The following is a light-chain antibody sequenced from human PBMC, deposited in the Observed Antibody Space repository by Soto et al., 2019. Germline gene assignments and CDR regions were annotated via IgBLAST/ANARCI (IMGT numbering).Light chain of an antibody. V-gene: IGKV1-39*01. Sequence: DIQMTQYPSSLSASVGDRVTITCRASQSISRNLNWYQHKPGKAPKLLIYAASNLQNGVPSRFRGGGSGTEFTLSINSLQPEDFGTYYCQQSFPTPSITFGQGTRLEIK. CDR2: AAS. J-gene: IGKJ5*01. CDR3: QQSFPTPSIT. CDR1: QSISRN.